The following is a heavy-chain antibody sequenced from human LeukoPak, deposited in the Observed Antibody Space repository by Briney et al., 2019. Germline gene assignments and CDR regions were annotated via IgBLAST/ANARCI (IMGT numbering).Heavy chain of an antibody. Sequence: SETLSLTCSVSGGSISSSTYKWGWIRQPPGKGLEWIGSIYYSGSAYYNPSLKSRGTISVDTSKNQFSLNLSSVTAADTAVYYWARHVESGNSFILDYWGQGTLVTVSS. J-gene: IGHJ4*02. D-gene: IGHD6-6*01. CDR1: GGSISSSTYK. CDR2: IYYSGSA. V-gene: IGHV4-39*01. CDR3: ARHVESGNSFILDY.